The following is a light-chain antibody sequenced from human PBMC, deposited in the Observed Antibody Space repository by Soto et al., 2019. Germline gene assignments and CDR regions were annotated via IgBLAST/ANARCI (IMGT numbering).Light chain of an antibody. J-gene: IGLJ2*01. CDR2: DVS. CDR3: SSYTSSSTPEV. Sequence: QSALTQPASVSGSPGQSITISCTGTSSDVGGYNYVSWYQQHPGKAPKLMIYDVSNRPSGLSNRFSGSKSGNTASLTISGLQAEDEADYYCSSYTSSSTPEVFGGGTKVTVL. CDR1: SSDVGGYNY. V-gene: IGLV2-14*01.